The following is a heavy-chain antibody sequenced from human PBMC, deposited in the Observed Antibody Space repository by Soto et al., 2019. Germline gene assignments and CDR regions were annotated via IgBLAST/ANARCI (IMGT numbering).Heavy chain of an antibody. D-gene: IGHD6-19*01. CDR3: ARDQGQWLVRDAFDI. CDR2: ISGSGGST. V-gene: IGHV3-23*01. J-gene: IGHJ3*02. Sequence: PGGSLRLSCAASGFTFSSYAMSWVRQAPGKGLEWVSAISGSGGSTYYADSVKGRFTISRDNSKNTLYLQMNSLRAEDTAVYYCARDQGQWLVRDAFDIWGQGTMVTVSS. CDR1: GFTFSSYA.